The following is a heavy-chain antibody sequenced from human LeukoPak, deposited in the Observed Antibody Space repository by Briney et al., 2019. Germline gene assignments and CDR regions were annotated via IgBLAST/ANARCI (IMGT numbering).Heavy chain of an antibody. CDR1: GGSISSSSYY. CDR3: ARLGTMVRGVKAYYFDY. Sequence: PSETLSLTCTVSGGSISSSSYYWGWIRQPPGKGLEWIGSIYYSGSTYYNPSLKSRVTISVDTSKNQFSLKLSSVTAADTAVYYCARLGTMVRGVKAYYFDYWGQGTLVIVSS. V-gene: IGHV4-39*01. D-gene: IGHD3-10*01. J-gene: IGHJ4*02. CDR2: IYYSGST.